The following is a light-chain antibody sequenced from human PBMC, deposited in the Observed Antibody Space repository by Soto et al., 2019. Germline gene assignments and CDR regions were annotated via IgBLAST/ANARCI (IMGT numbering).Light chain of an antibody. V-gene: IGLV2-14*01. CDR2: DVS. CDR3: NSYTSSSTHV. CDR1: SSDVGGYDY. J-gene: IGLJ1*01. Sequence: QSALTQPASVSGSPGQSITISCTGTSSDVGGYDYVSWFQQHPGQAPKLVIYDVSHRPSWVSIRFSGSKSGNTASLTISGLQAEDEAAYYCNSYTSSSTHVFGAGTKLTVL.